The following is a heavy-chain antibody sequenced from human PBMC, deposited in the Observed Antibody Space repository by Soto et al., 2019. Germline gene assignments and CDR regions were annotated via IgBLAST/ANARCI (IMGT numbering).Heavy chain of an antibody. CDR1: GFTFSSYG. V-gene: IGHV3-33*01. J-gene: IGHJ4*02. D-gene: IGHD5-18*01. Sequence: PGGSLRLSCAASGFTFSSYGMHGVRQAPGKGLEWVAVIWYDGSNKYYTDSVKGRFTISRDNSKNTLYLQMNSLRAEDTAVYYCARDHSNAWYFDYWGQGTLVTVSS. CDR2: IWYDGSNK. CDR3: ARDHSNAWYFDY.